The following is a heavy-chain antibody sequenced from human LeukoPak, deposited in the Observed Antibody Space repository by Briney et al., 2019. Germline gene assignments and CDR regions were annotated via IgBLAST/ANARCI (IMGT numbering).Heavy chain of an antibody. Sequence: GGSLRLSCAASGFTFSNYFMHWVRQAPGKGLEWVAVISYDGTNKYYADSVKGRFTISRENSKNTLYLQMNSLRAEDTAVHYCARQLLYTRTYYFDYWGQGTLVTVSS. CDR2: ISYDGTNK. CDR1: GFTFSNYF. CDR3: ARQLLYTRTYYFDY. V-gene: IGHV3-30-3*01. J-gene: IGHJ4*02. D-gene: IGHD2-2*02.